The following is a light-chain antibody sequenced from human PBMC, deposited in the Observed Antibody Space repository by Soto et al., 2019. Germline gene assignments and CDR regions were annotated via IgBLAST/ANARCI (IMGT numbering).Light chain of an antibody. Sequence: DIVMTQSPEFLAVSLGERATINCKSSQSVLYSSNNKNYLAWYQQKPGQPPKLLIYWASTRESGVPDRFSGSGSGTDLTLTISSLQAEDVAVYYCQQYYSTLGTFGQGTKVEIK. CDR1: QSVLYSSNNKNY. CDR3: QQYYSTLGT. J-gene: IGKJ1*01. V-gene: IGKV4-1*01. CDR2: WAS.